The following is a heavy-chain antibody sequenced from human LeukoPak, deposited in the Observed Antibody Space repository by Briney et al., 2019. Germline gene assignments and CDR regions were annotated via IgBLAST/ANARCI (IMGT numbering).Heavy chain of an antibody. V-gene: IGHV4-59*08. CDR3: ARRTTVAPEYHFGS. D-gene: IGHD1-1*01. Sequence: PSETLSLTCTVSGGSISGYYWTWIRQPPGKGLEWIGYIYHSGNTNYNPSLKSRVTISLDMSKNQFSLKLTSATAADTAVYYCARRTTVAPEYHFGSWGQGILVTVSS. CDR2: IYHSGNT. CDR1: GGSISGYY. J-gene: IGHJ4*01.